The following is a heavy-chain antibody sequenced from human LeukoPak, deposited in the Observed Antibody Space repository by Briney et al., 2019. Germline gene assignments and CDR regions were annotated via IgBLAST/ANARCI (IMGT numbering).Heavy chain of an antibody. Sequence: GGSLRLSCAASGFTFSSYWMSWVRQAPGKGLEWVSLITWDGGSTYYADSVKGRFTISRDNSKNSLYLQMNSLRAEDTAVYYCARDRTAGDYWGQGTLVTVSS. CDR2: ITWDGGST. CDR3: ARDRTAGDY. D-gene: IGHD6-19*01. V-gene: IGHV3-43*01. CDR1: GFTFSSYW. J-gene: IGHJ4*02.